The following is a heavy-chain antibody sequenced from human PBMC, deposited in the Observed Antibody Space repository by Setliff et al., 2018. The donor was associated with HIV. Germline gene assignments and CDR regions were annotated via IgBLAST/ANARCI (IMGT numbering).Heavy chain of an antibody. D-gene: IGHD3-10*01. CDR1: GFTFSSYG. CDR3: TRDPTPKELWFFSGYYSES. Sequence: GGSLRLSCAASGFTFSSYGMHWVRQAPGKGLEWVAVISYDGSNKYYADSVKGRFTISRDNSKNTLYLQMNSLRAEDTAVYYCTRDPTPKELWFFSGYYSESWGQGTVVTVSS. CDR2: ISYDGSNK. V-gene: IGHV3-30*03. J-gene: IGHJ4*02.